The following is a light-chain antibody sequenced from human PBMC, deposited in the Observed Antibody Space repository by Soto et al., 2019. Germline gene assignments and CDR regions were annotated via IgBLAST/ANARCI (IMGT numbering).Light chain of an antibody. J-gene: IGKJ1*01. CDR2: DAS. Sequence: EIVLPQSPATLSLSPGERATLSCRASQSISNYLAWYQHKPGQAPRLLIYDASTRATGILARFSGSGSGTDFTLTISSLEPEDFAVYFCQLRSNWPPTWTFGQGTKVEVK. CDR3: QLRSNWPPTWT. CDR1: QSISNY. V-gene: IGKV3-11*01.